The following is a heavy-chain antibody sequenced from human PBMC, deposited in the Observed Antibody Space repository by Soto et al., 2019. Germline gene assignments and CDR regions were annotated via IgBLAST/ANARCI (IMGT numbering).Heavy chain of an antibody. V-gene: IGHV4-39*01. Sequence: SDTLSLTCTVSGGSLGGSPYHWGWIRQPPRKGLEWIGSIDDGAKVYYNPSLRGRVTLFVDTSKNQFSLNLKSVTATDTSVYYCARTPPTELAGPDLWGQRSLVTVS. CDR1: GGSLGGSPYH. D-gene: IGHD4-4*01. CDR3: ARTPPTELAGPDL. J-gene: IGHJ4*02. CDR2: IDDGAKV.